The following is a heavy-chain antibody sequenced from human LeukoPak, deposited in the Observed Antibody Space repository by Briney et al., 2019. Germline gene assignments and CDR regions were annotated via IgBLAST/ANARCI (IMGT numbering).Heavy chain of an antibody. V-gene: IGHV1-2*02. CDR1: GYTFTGYY. CDR3: ARRADRYYFDY. D-gene: IGHD1-14*01. CDR2: INPNSGDT. Sequence: ASVKVSCKASGYTFTGYYTHWVRQAPGQGLEWMGWINPNSGDTNYAQKFQGRVTMTRDTSITTAYMELTSDDTAVYYCARRADRYYFDYWGQGTLVTVSS. J-gene: IGHJ4*02.